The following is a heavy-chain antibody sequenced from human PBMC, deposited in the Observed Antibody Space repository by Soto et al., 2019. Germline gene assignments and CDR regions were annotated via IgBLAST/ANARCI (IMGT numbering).Heavy chain of an antibody. J-gene: IGHJ6*02. CDR1: GFTFTIYA. CDR2: MSYDGSNK. V-gene: IGHV3-30-3*01. D-gene: IGHD2-21*01. CDR3: ARSGVAMSFHYFYGMDV. Sequence: QGQLVESGGGVVQPGRSLRLSCAASGFTFTIYAIHWVRQAPGKGLEWVAVMSYDGSNKYYADSVKGRFTISRDTSEHTLHLQMNSLRTEDTAVYYCARSGVAMSFHYFYGMDVWGQGTTVTVSS.